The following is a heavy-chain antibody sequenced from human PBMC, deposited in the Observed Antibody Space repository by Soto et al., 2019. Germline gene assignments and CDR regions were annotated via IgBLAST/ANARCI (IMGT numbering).Heavy chain of an antibody. Sequence: GGSVKVSLKASGFTFYDYGISWVRQAPGQGLEWMGWITPYSGNTNYAQKLQGRVTMTADTSTNTAYMELRSLTSDDTGVYYCARGGSSYTPPNYDYWGQGTLVTVSS. D-gene: IGHD2-15*01. CDR3: ARGGSSYTPPNYDY. CDR1: GFTFYDYG. CDR2: ITPYSGNT. J-gene: IGHJ4*02. V-gene: IGHV1-18*01.